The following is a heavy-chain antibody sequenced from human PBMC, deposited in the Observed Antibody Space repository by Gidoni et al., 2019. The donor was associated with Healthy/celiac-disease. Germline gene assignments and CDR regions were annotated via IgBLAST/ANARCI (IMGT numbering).Heavy chain of an antibody. CDR3: ARARLEYQLLSGYYYGMDV. D-gene: IGHD2-2*01. CDR2: IWYDGSNK. V-gene: IGHV3-33*01. CDR1: GFTFSSYG. J-gene: IGHJ6*02. Sequence: QVQLVESGGGVVQPGRSLRLSCAASGFTFSSYGMHWVRQAPGKGLEWVAVIWYDGSNKYYADSVKGRFTISRDNSKNTLYLQMNSLRAEDTAVYYCARARLEYQLLSGYYYGMDVWGQGTTVTVSS.